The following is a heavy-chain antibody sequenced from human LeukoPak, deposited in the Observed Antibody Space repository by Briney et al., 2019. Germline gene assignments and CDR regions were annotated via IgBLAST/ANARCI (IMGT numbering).Heavy chain of an antibody. D-gene: IGHD1-7*01. V-gene: IGHV4-61*02. CDR2: IDISGST. CDR3: ARGKLELTILDY. Sequence: PSRTLSLTCTVSSGSISSGRYYWSWIRQPAGKGLEWIGRIDISGSTYYNPSLKSRVTISVDTSKNQFSLELNSVTAADTAVYYCARGKLELTILDYWGQGALVTVSS. CDR1: SGSISSGRYY. J-gene: IGHJ4*02.